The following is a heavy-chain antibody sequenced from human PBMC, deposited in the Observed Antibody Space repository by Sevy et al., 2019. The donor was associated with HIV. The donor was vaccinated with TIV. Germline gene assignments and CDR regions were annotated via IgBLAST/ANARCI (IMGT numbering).Heavy chain of an antibody. V-gene: IGHV3-21*01. CDR3: ARREYYGSGSYYHYYYGMDV. J-gene: IGHJ6*02. Sequence: GGSLRLSCAASGFTFSSYSMNWVRQAPGKGLEWVSSISSSSSYIYYADSVKVRFTISRDNAKNSLYLQMNSLRAEDTAVYYCARREYYGSGSYYHYYYGMDVWGQGTTVTVSS. CDR1: GFTFSSYS. CDR2: ISSSSSYI. D-gene: IGHD3-10*01.